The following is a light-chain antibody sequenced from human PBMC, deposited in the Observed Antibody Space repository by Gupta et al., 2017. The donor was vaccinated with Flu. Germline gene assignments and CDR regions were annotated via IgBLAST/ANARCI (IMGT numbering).Light chain of an antibody. CDR1: QGISNY. CDR2: AAS. J-gene: IGKJ3*01. CDR3: QKYNSAPAFT. Sequence: SSLSASVGDRVTITCRASQGISNYLAWYQQKPGKVPKLLIYAASTLQSGVPSRFSGSGSGTDFTLTISSLQPEDVATYYCQKYNSAPAFTFGPGTKVDIK. V-gene: IGKV1-27*01.